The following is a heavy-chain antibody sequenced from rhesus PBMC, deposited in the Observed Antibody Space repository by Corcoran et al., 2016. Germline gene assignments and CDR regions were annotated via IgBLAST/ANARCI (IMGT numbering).Heavy chain of an antibody. J-gene: IGHJ2*01. CDR1: GGSISGGYG. Sequence: QVQLQESGPGLLKPSDTLSLTCAVSGGSISGGYGWGWIRQAPGKGVEGIGWNYSSNGNHYNNPSLKRRVTMSTDTSKNQVSRKLSSVTAADTAVYYWARDPSYWWYFHIWGPGTPITISS. V-gene: IGHV4S7*01. CDR2: NYSSNGNH. D-gene: IGHD2-21*01. CDR3: ARDPSYWWYFHI.